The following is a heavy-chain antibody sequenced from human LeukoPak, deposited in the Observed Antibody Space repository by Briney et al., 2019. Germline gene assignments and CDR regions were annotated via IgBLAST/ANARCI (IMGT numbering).Heavy chain of an antibody. CDR1: GFTFSSHW. V-gene: IGHV3-74*01. CDR3: ARGPANSGYGVDY. J-gene: IGHJ4*02. D-gene: IGHD5-12*01. CDR2: INSDGSGT. Sequence: GGSLRLSCAASGFTFSSHWMHWVRQAPGKGLVWVSRINSDGSGTSYADSVKGRFTISRDNAKNTLYLQMNSLRVGDTAVYYCARGPANSGYGVDYWGQGTLVTVSS.